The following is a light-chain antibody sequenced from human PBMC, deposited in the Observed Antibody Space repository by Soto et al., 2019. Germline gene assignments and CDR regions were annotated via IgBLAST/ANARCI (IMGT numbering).Light chain of an antibody. CDR3: QEYKSDSIT. Sequence: DIQITQSPSTLSGSVGDRVTITCRASQTISSWLAWYQQKPGKAPKLLIYKASTLKSGVPSRFSGSGSGTEFTLTISSLQPDDFATYYCQEYKSDSITFGQGTRLEIK. J-gene: IGKJ5*01. CDR1: QTISSW. V-gene: IGKV1-5*03. CDR2: KAS.